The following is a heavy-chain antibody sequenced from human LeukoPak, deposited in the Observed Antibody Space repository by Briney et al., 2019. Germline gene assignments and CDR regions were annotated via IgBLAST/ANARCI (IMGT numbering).Heavy chain of an antibody. V-gene: IGHV4-39*01. CDR1: GGSVSGSSDY. J-gene: IGHJ4*02. Sequence: SETLSLTCTVSGGSVSGSSDYWGWIRQPPGKGLEWIGSIYFRDNTYYNPSLKSRVTISVDTSKKQFSLTLKSVTDADTAVYYCARHPIKLRWSSGWYYFDYWGQGTLITVSS. CDR3: ARHPIKLRWSSGWYYFDY. D-gene: IGHD6-19*01. CDR2: IYFRDNT.